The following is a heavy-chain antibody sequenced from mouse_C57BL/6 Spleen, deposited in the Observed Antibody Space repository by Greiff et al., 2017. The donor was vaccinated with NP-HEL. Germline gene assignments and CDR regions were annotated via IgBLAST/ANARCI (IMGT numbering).Heavy chain of an antibody. CDR2: ISSGSSTI. D-gene: IGHD2-1*01. CDR1: GFTFSDYG. V-gene: IGHV5-17*01. J-gene: IGHJ3*01. CDR3: ARIYPFAY. Sequence: EVHLVESGGGLVKPGGSLKLSCAASGFTFSDYGMHWVRQAPEKGLEWVAYISSGSSTIYYADTVKGRFTISRDNAKNTLFLQMTSLRSEDTAMYYCARIYPFAYWGQGTLVTVSA.